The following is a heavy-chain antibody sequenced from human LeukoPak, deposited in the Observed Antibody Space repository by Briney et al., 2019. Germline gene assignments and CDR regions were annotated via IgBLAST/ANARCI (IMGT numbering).Heavy chain of an antibody. Sequence: SETLSLTCTVSGGSISSYYWSWIRQPPGKGLEWIGYIHHSGSTSYNPSLKGRITISVDTSMNQFSLEMTSMTAADTAVYYCAGRGYAMAYWGRGALVTVSS. J-gene: IGHJ4*02. CDR3: AGRGYAMAY. D-gene: IGHD5-12*01. CDR1: GGSISSYY. CDR2: IHHSGST. V-gene: IGHV4-4*09.